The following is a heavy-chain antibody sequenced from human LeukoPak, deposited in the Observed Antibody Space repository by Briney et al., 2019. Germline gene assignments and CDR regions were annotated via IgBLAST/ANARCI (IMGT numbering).Heavy chain of an antibody. V-gene: IGHV7-4-1*02. CDR2: INTNTGNP. CDR3: ARGAYYDSSGYYRPIQFDY. CDR1: GYTFTSYA. J-gene: IGHJ4*02. Sequence: GASVKVSCKASGYTFTSYAMNWVRQAPGQGLEWMGWINTNTGNPTYAQGFTGRFVFSLDTSVSTAYLQISSLKAEDTAVYYCARGAYYDSSGYYRPIQFDYWGQGTLVTVSS. D-gene: IGHD3-22*01.